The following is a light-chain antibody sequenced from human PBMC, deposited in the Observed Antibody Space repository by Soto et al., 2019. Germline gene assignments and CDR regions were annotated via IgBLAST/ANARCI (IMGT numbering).Light chain of an antibody. J-gene: IGKJ4*01. CDR1: QGIRND. CDR3: LKHNTSPLT. V-gene: IGKV1-17*01. Sequence: DIQMTQSPSSLSASVADRVAITCRVSQGIRNDLGWYQQKPGKAPKRLIYAASSLQSGVPSRFSGSGFVTEFTLTISSLHPEDFATYYCLKHNTSPLTFGGGTKVEI. CDR2: AAS.